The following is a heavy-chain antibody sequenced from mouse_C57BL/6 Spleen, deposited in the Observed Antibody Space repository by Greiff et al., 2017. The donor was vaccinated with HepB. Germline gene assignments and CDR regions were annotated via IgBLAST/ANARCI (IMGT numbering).Heavy chain of an antibody. CDR1: GYTFTSYW. D-gene: IGHD2-5*01. Sequence: QVQLQQPGAELVRPGTSVKLSCKASGYTFTSYWMHWVKQRPGQGLEWIGVIDPSDSYTNYNQKFKGKATLTVDTSSSTAYMQLSSLTSEDSAVYDCARREYYSNSYAMDYWGQGTSVTVSS. CDR2: IDPSDSYT. V-gene: IGHV1-59*01. CDR3: ARREYYSNSYAMDY. J-gene: IGHJ4*01.